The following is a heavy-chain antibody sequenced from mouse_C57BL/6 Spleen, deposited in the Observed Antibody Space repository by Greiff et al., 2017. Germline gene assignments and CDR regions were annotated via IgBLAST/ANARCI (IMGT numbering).Heavy chain of an antibody. D-gene: IGHD1-1*01. CDR3: ARRGSSYVWYFDV. CDR1: GYAFSSYW. CDR2: IYPGDGDT. Sequence: QVQLKESGAELVKPGASVKISCKASGYAFSSYWMNWVKQRPGKGLEWIGQIYPGDGDTNYNGKFKGKATLTADKSSSTAYMQLSSLTSEDSAVYFCARRGSSYVWYFDVWGTGTTVTVSS. J-gene: IGHJ1*03. V-gene: IGHV1-80*01.